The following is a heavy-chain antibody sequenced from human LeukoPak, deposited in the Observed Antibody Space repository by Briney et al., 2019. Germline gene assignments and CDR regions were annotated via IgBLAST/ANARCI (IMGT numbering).Heavy chain of an antibody. D-gene: IGHD3-3*01. CDR2: LSSDGTNK. J-gene: IGHJ6*03. CDR1: GFTFSSYA. CDR3: ARAPERITIFGVALPGYMDV. Sequence: GSLRLSCAASGFTFSSYAVHWVRQAPGKGLGWVAGLSSDGTNKYYADSVQGRFTISRDTSKNTLYLLMNSLRGEDTAVYYCARAPERITIFGVALPGYMDVWGKGTTVTVSS. V-gene: IGHV3-30-3*01.